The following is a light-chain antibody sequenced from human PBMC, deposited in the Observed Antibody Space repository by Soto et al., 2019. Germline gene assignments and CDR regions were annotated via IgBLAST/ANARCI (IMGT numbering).Light chain of an antibody. CDR1: SSDVGDYNY. CDR2: EVT. Sequence: QSALTQPASVSGSPGQSITISCTGTSSDVGDYNYVSWYQQHPGTVPKLVIYEVTNRPSGVSSRFSGSKSGNTASLNISGLQAEDEADYYCSSYTRSSSSVLFGGGTKVTVL. V-gene: IGLV2-14*01. CDR3: SSYTRSSSSVL. J-gene: IGLJ3*02.